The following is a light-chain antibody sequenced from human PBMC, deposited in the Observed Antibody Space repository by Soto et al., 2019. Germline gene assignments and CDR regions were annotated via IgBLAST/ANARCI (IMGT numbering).Light chain of an antibody. J-gene: IGLJ2*01. CDR2: DVS. V-gene: IGLV2-14*01. CDR1: SSDVGGYNY. Sequence: QSVLTQPASVSGSPGQSITISCTGTSSDVGGYNYVSWYQQHPGKAPKLMIYDVSNRPSGVSNRFSGSKSGNAASLTISGLQAEDEADYYCSSYTSSSTLGGVLGGGTQLTVL. CDR3: SSYTSSSTLGGV.